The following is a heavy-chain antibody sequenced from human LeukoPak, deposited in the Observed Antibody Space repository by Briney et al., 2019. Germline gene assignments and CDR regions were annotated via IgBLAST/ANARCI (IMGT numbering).Heavy chain of an antibody. CDR1: GYTFTSYY. Sequence: GASVKVSCKASGYTFTSYYMHWVRQAPGQGLEWMGIINPSGGSTSYAQKFQGRVTMTRDMSTSTVYMELSSLRSEDAAVYYCARESPWGAYYDSSGYFDYWGQGTLVTVSS. V-gene: IGHV1-46*01. J-gene: IGHJ4*02. CDR2: INPSGGST. CDR3: ARESPWGAYYDSSGYFDY. D-gene: IGHD3-22*01.